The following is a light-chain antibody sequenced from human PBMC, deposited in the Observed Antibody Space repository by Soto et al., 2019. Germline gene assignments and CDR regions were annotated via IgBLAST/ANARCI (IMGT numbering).Light chain of an antibody. CDR3: QQYGSSPPWT. V-gene: IGKV3-20*01. Sequence: EIVLTQSPGTLSLSPGERATLSCRASQSVSSSYLAWYQQKPGQAPRLLIYGASSRATGIPDRFSGSGSGTDFSLTISSLEAEDVLVYYCQQYGSSPPWTFGQGTKVEIK. CDR1: QSVSSSY. J-gene: IGKJ1*01. CDR2: GAS.